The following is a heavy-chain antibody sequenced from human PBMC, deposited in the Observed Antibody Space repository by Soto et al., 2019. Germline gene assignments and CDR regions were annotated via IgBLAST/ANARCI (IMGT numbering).Heavy chain of an antibody. CDR3: ARVSQHYYDSSGVHYGMDV. Sequence: SVKISCDDSGGTFSIYAISWVRQAPGQGLEWMGGIIPIFGTANYAQKFQGRVTITADKSTSTAYMELSSLRSEDTAVYYCARVSQHYYDSSGVHYGMDVWGQVPTVTVS. J-gene: IGHJ6*02. V-gene: IGHV1-69*06. CDR1: GGTFSIYA. D-gene: IGHD3-22*01. CDR2: IIPIFGTA.